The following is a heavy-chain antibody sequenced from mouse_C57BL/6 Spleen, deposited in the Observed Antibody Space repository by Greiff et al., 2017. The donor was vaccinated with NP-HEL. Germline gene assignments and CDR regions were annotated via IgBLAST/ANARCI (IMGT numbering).Heavy chain of an antibody. V-gene: IGHV5-9*01. CDR3: ARVRLGAMDY. J-gene: IGHJ4*01. CDR2: ISGGGGNT. D-gene: IGHD2-14*01. Sequence: EVKLMESGGGLVKPGGSLKLSCAASGFTFSSYTMSWVRQTPEKRLEWVATISGGGGNTYYPDSVKGRFTISRDNAKNTLYLQMSSLRSEDTALYYCARVRLGAMDYWGQGTSVTVSS. CDR1: GFTFSSYT.